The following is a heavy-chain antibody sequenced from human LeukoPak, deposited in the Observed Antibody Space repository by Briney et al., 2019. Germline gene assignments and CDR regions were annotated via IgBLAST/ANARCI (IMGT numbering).Heavy chain of an antibody. J-gene: IGHJ4*02. CDR1: GGSIRSSYYY. CDR2: IYDSGST. V-gene: IGHV4-39*07. CDR3: ARGVYEWELLN. D-gene: IGHD1-26*01. Sequence: SETLSLTCTVSGGSIRSSYYYWGWIRQPPGKGLEWIGSIYDSGSTYYNPSLTSRVTISVDTSKNQFSLKLSSVTAADTAVYYCARGVYEWELLNWGQGTPVTVSS.